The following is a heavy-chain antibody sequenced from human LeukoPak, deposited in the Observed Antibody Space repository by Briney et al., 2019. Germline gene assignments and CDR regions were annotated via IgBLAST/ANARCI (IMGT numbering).Heavy chain of an antibody. D-gene: IGHD3-22*01. V-gene: IGHV3-15*01. Sequence: GSLRLSCAASGFTFSNVWMAWVRQAPGKGLEWIGRVKSKTDGGTTDYAALVKGRFTISRDDSKNTLYLQMNSLKTEDTAVYYCTTYSSDSSGYYQFDYWGQGTLVTVSS. J-gene: IGHJ4*02. CDR3: TTYSSDSSGYYQFDY. CDR2: VKSKTDGGTT. CDR1: GFTFSNVW.